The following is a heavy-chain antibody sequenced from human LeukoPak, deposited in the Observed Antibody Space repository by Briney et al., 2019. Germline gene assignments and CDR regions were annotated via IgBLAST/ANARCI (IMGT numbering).Heavy chain of an antibody. CDR3: ARDGDSSGWYGFDY. J-gene: IGHJ4*02. CDR1: GFTFSSYC. V-gene: IGHV3-7*01. CDR2: IQQDGSEK. D-gene: IGHD6-19*01. Sequence: GGTLTLSCAGSGFTFSSYCLSWVRQPPGKGLEWVANIQQDGSEKYNVDSVKGRFTISRDNAKNSLYQQMNSLRAEDTAVYYCARDGDSSGWYGFDYWGQGTLVTVSS.